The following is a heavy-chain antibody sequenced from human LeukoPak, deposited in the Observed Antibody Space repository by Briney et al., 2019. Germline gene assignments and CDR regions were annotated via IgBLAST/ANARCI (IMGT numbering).Heavy chain of an antibody. V-gene: IGHV3-23*01. D-gene: IGHD3-22*01. Sequence: PGGSLRLSCAASGFTFSSYAMSWVRQAPGKGLEWVSAISGSGGNTYYADSVKGRFTISRDNSKNTLYLQMNSLRAEDTAVYYCARDSGYYDSSGPLDFDYWGQGTLVTVSS. CDR2: ISGSGGNT. J-gene: IGHJ4*02. CDR1: GFTFSSYA. CDR3: ARDSGYYDSSGPLDFDY.